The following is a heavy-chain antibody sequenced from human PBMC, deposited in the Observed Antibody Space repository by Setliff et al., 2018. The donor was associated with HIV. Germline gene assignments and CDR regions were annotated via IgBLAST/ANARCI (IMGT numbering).Heavy chain of an antibody. CDR1: GYSISSGYF. J-gene: IGHJ1*01. V-gene: IGHV4-38-2*01. CDR2: IYHSGNT. D-gene: IGHD2-15*01. Sequence: SETLSLTCAVSGYSISSGYFWGWIRQPPGKGLEWIESIYHSGNTYYNPSLKSRVTISVDTSKNQFSLKLSSVTAADTAVYYCARVVVVAATPEYFQHWGQGTLVTVSS. CDR3: ARVVVVAATPEYFQH.